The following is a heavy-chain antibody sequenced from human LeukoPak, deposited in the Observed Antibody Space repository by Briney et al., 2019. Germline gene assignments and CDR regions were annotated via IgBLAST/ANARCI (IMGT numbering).Heavy chain of an antibody. J-gene: IGHJ6*03. CDR3: ARVLSGATTINYYYYYMDV. Sequence: GGSLRLSCAASGFSFSSYSMSWVRQAPGKGLKWVSSITSSSSYINYADSATGRFTISRDNAKNSVYLQMNSLRAEDTAVYYCARVLSGATTINYYYYYMDVWGKGTTVTVSS. CDR1: GFSFSSYS. CDR2: ITSSSSYI. V-gene: IGHV3-21*01. D-gene: IGHD1-26*01.